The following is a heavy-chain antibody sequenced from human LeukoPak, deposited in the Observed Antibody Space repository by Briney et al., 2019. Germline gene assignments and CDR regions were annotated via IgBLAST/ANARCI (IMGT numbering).Heavy chain of an antibody. CDR1: GLTFSRYS. V-gene: IGHV3-21*01. D-gene: IGHD2-2*01. J-gene: IGHJ4*02. CDR3: ARDPLIGSTYTTAWGY. Sequence: GGSLRLSCAASGLTFSRYSMNWVRQAPGKGLEWVASISSTSTFIYSADSVKGRFTISRDTAKNSLFLQMNSLRAEDTAIYYCARDPLIGSTYTTAWGYWGQGTLVTVSS. CDR2: ISSTSTFI.